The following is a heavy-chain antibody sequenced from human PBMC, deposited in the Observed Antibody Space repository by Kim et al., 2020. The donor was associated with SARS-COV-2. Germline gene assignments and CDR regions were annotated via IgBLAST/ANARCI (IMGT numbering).Heavy chain of an antibody. Sequence: GGSLRLSCAASGFTFDSYAMSWVRQAPGKGLEWVSTISGGAGLTYYADSVKDRFTISRDNSGNTLYLQMNSLRAEDTAVYYCAKDPTTFRPFYVYNWGPG. CDR3: AKDPTTFRPFYVYN. CDR1: GFTFDSYA. D-gene: IGHD1-1*01. CDR2: ISGGAGLT. J-gene: IGHJ4*02. V-gene: IGHV3-23*01.